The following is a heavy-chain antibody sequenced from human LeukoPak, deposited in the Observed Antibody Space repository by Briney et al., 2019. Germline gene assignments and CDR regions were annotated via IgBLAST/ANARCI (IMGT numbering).Heavy chain of an antibody. CDR1: GYTFIPYY. CDR3: ARGGSGSYYWYYYYYYMDV. CDR2: INPSGGST. Sequence: ASVKVSCKASGYTFIPYYMHWVRQAPGQGLEWMGIINPSGGSTSYAQKFQGRVTMTRDMSTSTVYMELSSLRSEDTAVYYCARGGSGSYYWYYYYYYMDVWGKGTTVTVSS. J-gene: IGHJ6*03. V-gene: IGHV1-46*01. D-gene: IGHD1-26*01.